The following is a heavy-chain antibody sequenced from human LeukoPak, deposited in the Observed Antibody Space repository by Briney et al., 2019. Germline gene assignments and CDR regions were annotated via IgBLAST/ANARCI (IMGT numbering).Heavy chain of an antibody. Sequence: SETLSLTCTVSGGSVSSGSYYWRWIRQPPGKGLEWIGYIYYSGSTNYNPSLKSRVTISVDTSKNQFSLKLSSVTAADTAVYYCARAELRYFDWLAPFDYWGQGTLVTVSS. V-gene: IGHV4-61*01. J-gene: IGHJ4*02. CDR3: ARAELRYFDWLAPFDY. CDR1: GGSVSSGSYY. D-gene: IGHD3-9*01. CDR2: IYYSGST.